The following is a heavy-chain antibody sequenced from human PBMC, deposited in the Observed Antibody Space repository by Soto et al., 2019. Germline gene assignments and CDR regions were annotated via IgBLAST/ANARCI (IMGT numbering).Heavy chain of an antibody. CDR3: ARQKRYGDYIFDY. V-gene: IGHV4-59*08. Sequence: SETLSLTCIVSGGSISSYYWSWIRQPPGKGLEWIGYIYYSGSTNYNPSLKSRVTISVDTSKNQFSLKLSSVTAADTAVYYCARQKRYGDYIFDYWGQGTLVTVSS. CDR2: IYYSGST. J-gene: IGHJ4*02. D-gene: IGHD4-17*01. CDR1: GGSISSYY.